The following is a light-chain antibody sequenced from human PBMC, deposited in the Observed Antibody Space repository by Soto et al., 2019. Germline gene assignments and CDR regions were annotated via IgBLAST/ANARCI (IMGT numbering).Light chain of an antibody. V-gene: IGLV4-60*02. Sequence: QLVLTQSSSASASLGSSVKLTCTLRSGHSSYIIAWHQQQPGKAPRYLMKLEGSGSYNKGSGVPDRFSGSSSGADRYLTISNLQFEDEADFYCETWDGNTRVFAGGTKLTVL. J-gene: IGLJ3*02. CDR3: ETWDGNTRV. CDR1: SGHSSYI. CDR2: LEGSGSY.